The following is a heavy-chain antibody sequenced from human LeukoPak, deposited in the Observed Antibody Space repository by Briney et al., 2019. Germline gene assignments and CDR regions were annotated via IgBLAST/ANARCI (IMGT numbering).Heavy chain of an antibody. J-gene: IGHJ4*02. CDR2: IKTKGEGGTV. CDR1: GFTFSNAW. V-gene: IGHV3-15*01. CDR3: MSDLDD. Sequence: GGSLRLSCATSGFTFSNAWMTWVRQAQGKGLEWVGRIKTKGEGGTVDYAAPVKGRFTISRDDSKNTLYLQMNSLKTEDTAIYYCMSDLDDWGQGTLVTVSS.